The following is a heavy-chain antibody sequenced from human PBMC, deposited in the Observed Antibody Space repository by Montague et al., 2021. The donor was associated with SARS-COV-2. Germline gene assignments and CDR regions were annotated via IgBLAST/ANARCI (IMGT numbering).Heavy chain of an antibody. V-gene: IGHV4-39*01. CDR1: GGSFSTTRSY. CDR3: SKGGGIGVSDS. CDR2: LYYTETTYYNPAPISGTT. D-gene: IGHD6-19*01. J-gene: IGHJ4*02. Sequence: SETLSLTCTLSGGSFSTTRSYWNWIRQPPGKGLEWIGTLYYTETTYYNPAPISGTTYYSPSLKSRVTISLDTSRNPVLLNLRSVTATDTAVYYCSKGGGIGVSDSWGQGTLVTVSS.